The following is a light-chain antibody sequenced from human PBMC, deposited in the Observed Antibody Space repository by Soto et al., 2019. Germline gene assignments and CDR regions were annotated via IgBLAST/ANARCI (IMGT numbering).Light chain of an antibody. Sequence: EIVLTQSPATLSLSPGERATLSCRASQSVSSYLAWYQQKPGQAPRLLIYDASNKATGIPARFSGSGSGTDFTLTISSLEPEDFAVYYCQQRSNWPQINSGQGTRLEIK. V-gene: IGKV3-11*01. CDR1: QSVSSY. J-gene: IGKJ5*01. CDR3: QQRSNWPQIN. CDR2: DAS.